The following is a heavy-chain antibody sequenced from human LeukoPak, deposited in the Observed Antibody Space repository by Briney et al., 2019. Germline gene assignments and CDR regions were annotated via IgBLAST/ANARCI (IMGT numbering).Heavy chain of an antibody. D-gene: IGHD6-13*01. CDR3: ARGGASSRYFDF. CDR1: GGSISSDY. CDR2: ISYSGSP. J-gene: IGHJ4*02. Sequence: SETLSLTCSVSGGSISSDYWSWIRQPPGKGLRWIAFISYSGSPDYNPSLKSRVTISIDTSKNHFSLKLTSVTSADTAVYYCARGGASSRYFDFWGQGTLVTVPS. V-gene: IGHV4-59*01.